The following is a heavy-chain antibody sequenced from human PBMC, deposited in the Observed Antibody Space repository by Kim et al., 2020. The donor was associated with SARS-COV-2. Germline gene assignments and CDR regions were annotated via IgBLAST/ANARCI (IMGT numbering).Heavy chain of an antibody. CDR3: ARVGYYYDNFDAFDI. V-gene: IGHV3-7*03. CDR2: IKQDGSEK. J-gene: IGHJ3*02. CDR1: GFTFSSYW. Sequence: GGSLRLSCAASGFTFSSYWMSWVRQAPGKGLEWVANIKQDGSEKYYVDSVKGRFTISRDNAKNSLYLQMNSLRAEDTAVYYCARVGYYYDNFDAFDIWGQGTMVAVSS. D-gene: IGHD3-22*01.